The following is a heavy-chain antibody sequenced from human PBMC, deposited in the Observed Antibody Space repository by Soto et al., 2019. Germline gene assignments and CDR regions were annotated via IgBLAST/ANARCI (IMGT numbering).Heavy chain of an antibody. V-gene: IGHV3-23*01. Sequence: GGSLRLSCAASGFTFSSYAMSWVRQAPGKGLEWVSAISGSGGSTYYADSVKGRFTISRDNSKNTLYLQMNSLRAEDTAVYYCAKDQGVVVAATPDYWGQGTLVTVSS. CDR3: AKDQGVVVAATPDY. CDR2: ISGSGGST. J-gene: IGHJ4*02. D-gene: IGHD2-15*01. CDR1: GFTFSSYA.